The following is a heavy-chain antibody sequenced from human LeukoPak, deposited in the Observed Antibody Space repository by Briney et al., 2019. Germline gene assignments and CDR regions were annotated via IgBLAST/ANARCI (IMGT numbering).Heavy chain of an antibody. V-gene: IGHV3-30*02. CDR2: IRYDGSNK. CDR3: ARDRNRGYDFPYYYYMDV. J-gene: IGHJ6*03. CDR1: GFTFSSYG. Sequence: PGGSLRLSCAASGFTFSSYGMHWVRQAPGKGLEWVAFIRYDGSNKYYADSVKGRFTISRDNSKNTLYLQMNSLRAEDTAVYYCARDRNRGYDFPYYYYMDVWGKGTTVTVSS. D-gene: IGHD3-3*01.